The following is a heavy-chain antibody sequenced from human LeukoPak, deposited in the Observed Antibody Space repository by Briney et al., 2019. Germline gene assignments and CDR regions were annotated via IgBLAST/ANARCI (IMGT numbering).Heavy chain of an antibody. CDR1: GGSISSYY. CDR2: IYYSGST. J-gene: IGHJ4*02. D-gene: IGHD3-22*01. V-gene: IGHV4-59*04. CDR3: ARQNWGYYYDSSAVWSPFDY. Sequence: PSETLSLTCTVSGGSISSYYWSWIRQPPGKGLEWIGYIYYSGSTYFNPSLKSRVTISVDTSKNQFSLKLSSVTAADTAVYYCARQNWGYYYDSSAVWSPFDYWGQGTLVTVSS.